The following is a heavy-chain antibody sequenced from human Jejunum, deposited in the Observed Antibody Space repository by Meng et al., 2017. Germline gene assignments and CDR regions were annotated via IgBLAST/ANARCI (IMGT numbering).Heavy chain of an antibody. CDR1: GYTFSTFE. CDR3: AGGIIAMVLGITLPRTTYFDS. D-gene: IGHD3-10*01. CDR2: MSPSNGNT. J-gene: IGHJ4*02. Sequence: ASVKVSCKASGYTFSTFEINWLRQATGQGLEWIGWMSPSNGNTGYAHQFQDRVTMTRDSSTTTAYLEVKSMTSNDTAVYYWAGGIIAMVLGITLPRTTYFDSWGQGTLVTVSS. V-gene: IGHV1-8*01.